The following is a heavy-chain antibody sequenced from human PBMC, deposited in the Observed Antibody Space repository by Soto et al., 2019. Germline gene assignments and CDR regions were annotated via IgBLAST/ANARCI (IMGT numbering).Heavy chain of an antibody. V-gene: IGHV4-34*01. CDR3: ARGRGWLLQFRLLYYFDY. J-gene: IGHJ4*02. CDR2: INHSGST. CDR1: GGSFSGYY. Sequence: QVQLQQWGAGLLKPSETLSLTCAVYGGSFSGYYWSWIRQPPGKGLEWIGEINHSGSTNYNPSLKSRVTISVDTSKNQFSLKLSSVTAADTAVYYCARGRGWLLQFRLLYYFDYWGQGTLVTVSS. D-gene: IGHD1-26*01.